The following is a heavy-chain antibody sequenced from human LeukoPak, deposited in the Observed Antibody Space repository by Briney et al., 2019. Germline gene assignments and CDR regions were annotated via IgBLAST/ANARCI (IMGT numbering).Heavy chain of an antibody. CDR2: ISGSGGST. D-gene: IGHD2-2*01. J-gene: IGHJ4*02. Sequence: GGSLRLSCAASGFTFSSYGMSWVRQAPGKGLEWVSAISGSGGSTYYADSVKGRFTISRDNSKNTLYLQMNSLRAEDTAVYYCASSRSSTSPTLDYWGQGTLVTVSS. CDR3: ASSRSSTSPTLDY. CDR1: GFTFSSYG. V-gene: IGHV3-23*01.